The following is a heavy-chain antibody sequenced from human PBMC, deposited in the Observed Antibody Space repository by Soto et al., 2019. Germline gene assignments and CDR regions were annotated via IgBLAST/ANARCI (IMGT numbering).Heavy chain of an antibody. CDR1: GGSISSSSYY. CDR3: AMSREYSSSPYGLDFDY. V-gene: IGHV4-39*01. D-gene: IGHD6-6*01. J-gene: IGHJ4*02. CDR2: IYYSGST. Sequence: SETLSLTCTVSGGSISSSSYYWGWIRQPPGKGLEWIGSIYYSGSTYYNPSLKSRVTISVDTSKNQFSLKLISVTAADTAVYYCAMSREYSSSPYGLDFDYWGQGTLVTVSS.